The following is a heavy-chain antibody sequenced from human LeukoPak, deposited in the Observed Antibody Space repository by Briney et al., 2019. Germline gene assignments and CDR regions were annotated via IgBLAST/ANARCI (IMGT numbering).Heavy chain of an antibody. CDR1: GGSISSGGYS. CDR3: ARSPSGSSWYDVRGDYYYGMDV. Sequence: SQTLSLTCAVSGGSISSGGYSWSWIRQPPGKGLEWIGYIYHSGSTYYNPSLKSRVTISVDRSKNQFSLKLSSVTAADTAVYYCARSPSGSSWYDVRGDYYYGMDVWGQGTTVTVSS. V-gene: IGHV4-30-2*01. CDR2: IYHSGST. J-gene: IGHJ6*02. D-gene: IGHD6-13*01.